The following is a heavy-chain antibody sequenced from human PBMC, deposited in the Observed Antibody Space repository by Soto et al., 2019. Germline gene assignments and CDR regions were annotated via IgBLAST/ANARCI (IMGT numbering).Heavy chain of an antibody. CDR1: GFVYSTYA. J-gene: IGHJ2*01. Sequence: VQLVESGGGVVQPGRSLRLSCAASGFVYSTYAMHWVRLSPGEGLEWVALIWNDGTKKYYVDSVKGRFTISRDNSQNTLNLQMDSLRVEDTAVYFCVRGIPSQYSSNWLYGYFDLWGRGTQVTGSS. CDR3: VRGIPSQYSSNWLYGYFDL. D-gene: IGHD6-13*01. CDR2: IWNDGTKK. V-gene: IGHV3-33*01.